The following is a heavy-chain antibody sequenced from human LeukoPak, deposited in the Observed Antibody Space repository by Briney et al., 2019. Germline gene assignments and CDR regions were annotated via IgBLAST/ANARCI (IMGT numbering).Heavy chain of an antibody. V-gene: IGHV4-59*08. D-gene: IGHD3-22*01. CDR3: ARLAGTYYYDSSGYSPIIYFDY. CDR2: IYYSGST. Sequence: PSETLSLTCTVPGGSISSYYWSWIRQPPGKGLEWIGYIYYSGSTNYNPSLKSRVTISVDTSKNQFSLKLSSVTAADTAVYYCARLAGTYYYDSSGYSPIIYFDYWGQGTLVTVSS. J-gene: IGHJ4*02. CDR1: GGSISSYY.